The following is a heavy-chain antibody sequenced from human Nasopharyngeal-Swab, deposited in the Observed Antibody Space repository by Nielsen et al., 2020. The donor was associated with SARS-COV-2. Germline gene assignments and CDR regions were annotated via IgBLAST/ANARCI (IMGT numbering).Heavy chain of an antibody. J-gene: IGHJ4*02. V-gene: IGHV4-34*01. Sequence: SETLSLTCAVYGGSFSDSPWSWLRLLPGNRLEWIGEINHRGGTAYRSSLKSRVSISVDTSKNQFPLELRSVTAADTAIYFCARGPDHVHSFDSWDQGRLVTVSS. CDR1: GGSFSDSP. D-gene: IGHD1-14*01. CDR3: ARGPDHVHSFDS. CDR2: INHRGGT.